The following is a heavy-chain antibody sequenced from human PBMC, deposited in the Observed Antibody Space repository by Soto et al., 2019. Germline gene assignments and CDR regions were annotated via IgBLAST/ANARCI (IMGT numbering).Heavy chain of an antibody. CDR3: ARGFHYGSGDKGMDV. Sequence: QVHLQQWGAGLLKSSGTLSLTCAVYGGSFSGYFWNWIRQPPGKGLGWIGEINHSGSTNYNQSLKSRVTISVDTSKNQFSLKVNSVTAADTAVYYCARGFHYGSGDKGMDVWGQGTTVTVSS. J-gene: IGHJ6*02. D-gene: IGHD3-10*01. CDR1: GGSFSGYF. CDR2: INHSGST. V-gene: IGHV4-34*01.